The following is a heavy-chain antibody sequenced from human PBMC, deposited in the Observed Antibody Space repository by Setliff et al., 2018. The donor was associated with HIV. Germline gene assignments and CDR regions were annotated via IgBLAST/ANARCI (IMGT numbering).Heavy chain of an antibody. CDR3: ARSVRHRTVTMIVGRFDP. Sequence: SETLSLTCAVYGGSFSGYYWSWIRQPPGKGLEWIGEINHSGSTNYNPSLKSRVTISADTSKNQFSLKLSSVTAADTAVYYCARSVRHRTVTMIVGRFDPWGQGALVTVS. D-gene: IGHD3-22*01. J-gene: IGHJ5*02. CDR1: GGSFSGYY. V-gene: IGHV4-34*01. CDR2: INHSGST.